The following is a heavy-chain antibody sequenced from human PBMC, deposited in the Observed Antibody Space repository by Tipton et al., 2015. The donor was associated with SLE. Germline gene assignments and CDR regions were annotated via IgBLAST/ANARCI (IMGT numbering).Heavy chain of an antibody. CDR1: GGSFSSYY. V-gene: IGHV4-34*01. CDR2: INHSGST. Sequence: LRLSCAVYGGSFSSYYWSWIRQPPGKGLEWIGEINHSGSTNYNPSLESRVTISINTSKNQFSLNLSSVTAADTAVYFCARGVRYSSGQSAFDIWGQGTMVSVSS. J-gene: IGHJ3*02. D-gene: IGHD6-25*01. CDR3: ARGVRYSSGQSAFDI.